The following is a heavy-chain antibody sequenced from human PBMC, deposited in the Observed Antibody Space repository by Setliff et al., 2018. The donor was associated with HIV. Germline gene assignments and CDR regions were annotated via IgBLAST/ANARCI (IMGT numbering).Heavy chain of an antibody. J-gene: IGHJ4*02. CDR1: GGSISSGGYY. CDR3: ASQPAYSTDWYPPGYFDH. Sequence: SETLSLTCTVSGGSISSGGYYWTWIRQHPGKGLEWLGYMYYSGRTNYNPSLKSRVTISVDTSRNQFSLKLSSVTAADTAVYYCASQPAYSTDWYPPGYFDHWGQGTLVTSPQ. D-gene: IGHD6-19*01. CDR2: MYYSGRT. V-gene: IGHV4-61*08.